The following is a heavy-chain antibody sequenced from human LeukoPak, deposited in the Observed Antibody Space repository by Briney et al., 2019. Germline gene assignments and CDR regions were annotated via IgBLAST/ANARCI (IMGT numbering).Heavy chain of an antibody. CDR3: VKGLHLSYV. V-gene: IGHV3-23*01. J-gene: IGHJ6*02. Sequence: GGSLRLSCAASGFSFIDYAMTWVRQAPGQELEWVSTIAYVGIYYADSVRGRFTISRDNSKNTLSLQMNDLRAEDSAVYHCVKGLHLSYVWGQGTTVTVSS. CDR1: GFSFIDYA. D-gene: IGHD2-15*01. CDR2: IAYVGI.